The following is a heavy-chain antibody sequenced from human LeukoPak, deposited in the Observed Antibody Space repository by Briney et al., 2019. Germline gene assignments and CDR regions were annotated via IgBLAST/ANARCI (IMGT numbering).Heavy chain of an antibody. Sequence: GGSLRLSCAASGFTFSSYEMNWVRQAPGKGLEWVSYISSSGSTIYYADSVKGRFTISRDNAKNSLYLQMNSLRAEDTAVYYCARDSGSGFDPWGQGTLVTVSS. CDR1: GFTFSSYE. CDR3: ARDSGSGFDP. J-gene: IGHJ5*02. D-gene: IGHD6-19*01. CDR2: ISSSGSTI. V-gene: IGHV3-48*03.